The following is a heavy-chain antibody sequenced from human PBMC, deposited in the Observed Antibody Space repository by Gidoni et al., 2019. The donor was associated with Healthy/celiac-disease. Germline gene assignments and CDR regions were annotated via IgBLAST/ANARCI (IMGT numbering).Heavy chain of an antibody. CDR1: GFSLSTSRVG. J-gene: IGHJ2*01. Sequence: QITLKESGPTLVKPTQTLTLTCTFPGFSLSTSRVGVGWIRQPPGKALEWRALIYWNDDKRYSPSLKSRLTITKDTSKNPVVLTMTNMDPVDTATYYCAHILTMVRGVISAGGIIWYFDLWGRGTLVTVSS. CDR3: AHILTMVRGVISAGGIIWYFDL. V-gene: IGHV2-5*01. D-gene: IGHD3-10*01. CDR2: IYWNDDK.